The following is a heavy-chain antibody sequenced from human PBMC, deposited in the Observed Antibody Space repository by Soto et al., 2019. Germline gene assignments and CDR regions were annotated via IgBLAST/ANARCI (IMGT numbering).Heavy chain of an antibody. V-gene: IGHV3-23*01. CDR2: ISGSGGST. D-gene: IGHD2-2*01. J-gene: IGHJ6*02. CDR1: GFTFSSYG. Sequence: GGSLRLSCAASGFTFSSYGMHWVRQAPGKGLEWVSAISGSGGSTYYADSVKGRFTISRDNSKNTLYLQMNSLRAEDTAVYYCAKDARGVVVPAAIYYYYYGMDVWGQGTTVTVSS. CDR3: AKDARGVVVPAAIYYYYYGMDV.